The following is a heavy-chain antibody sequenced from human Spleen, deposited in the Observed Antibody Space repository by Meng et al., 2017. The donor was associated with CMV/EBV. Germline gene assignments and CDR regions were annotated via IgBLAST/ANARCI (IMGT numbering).Heavy chain of an antibody. CDR3: AKDERVFIPTSGYLGH. CDR2: IEDDGSNE. Sequence: GESLKISCAASGFTFRRHGMHWVRQAPGKGLEWVAFIEDDGSNENYGDSVKGRFTVSRDNTKNTLYLQMNSLRPEDTAVYLCAKDERVFIPTSGYLGHWGQGTLVTVSS. V-gene: IGHV3-30*02. D-gene: IGHD3-22*01. J-gene: IGHJ4*02. CDR1: GFTFRRHG.